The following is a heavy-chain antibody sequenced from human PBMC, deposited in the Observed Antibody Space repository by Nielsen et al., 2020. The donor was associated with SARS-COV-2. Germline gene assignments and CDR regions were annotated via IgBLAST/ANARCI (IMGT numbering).Heavy chain of an antibody. CDR3: AIQHDYGDYGAFY. V-gene: IGHV3-9*01. Sequence: SLKISCAASGFTFDDYAMHWVRQAPGKGLEWVSGISWNSGSIGYADSVTGRFTISRDNAKNSLYLQMNSLRAEDTALYYCAIQHDYGDYGAFYWGQGTLVTVSS. CDR1: GFTFDDYA. J-gene: IGHJ4*02. D-gene: IGHD4-17*01. CDR2: ISWNSGSI.